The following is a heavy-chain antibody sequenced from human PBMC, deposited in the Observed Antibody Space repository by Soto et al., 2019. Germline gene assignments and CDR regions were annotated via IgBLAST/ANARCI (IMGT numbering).Heavy chain of an antibody. J-gene: IGHJ4*02. V-gene: IGHV3-23*01. CDR1: GFTFSSYA. CDR2: ISGSGGST. Sequence: GGSLRLSCAASGFTFSSYAMSWVRQAPGKGLEWVSAISGSGGSTYYADSVKGRFTISRDNSKNTLYLQMNSLRAEDTAVYYFAKDRIAAVPTTPDFDYWGQGTLVTVSS. D-gene: IGHD6-13*01. CDR3: AKDRIAAVPTTPDFDY.